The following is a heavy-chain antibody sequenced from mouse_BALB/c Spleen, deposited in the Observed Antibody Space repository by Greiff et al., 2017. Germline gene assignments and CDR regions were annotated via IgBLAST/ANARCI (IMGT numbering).Heavy chain of an antibody. Sequence: EVHLVESGGGLVKPGGSLKLSCAASGFTFSDYYMYWVRQTPEKRLEWVATISDGGSYTYYPDSVKGRFTISRDNAKNNLYLQMRSLKSEDTAMYLWVRESLECYSFAYWGQGTLATVSA. J-gene: IGHJ3*01. D-gene: IGHD2-12*01. CDR1: GFTFSDYY. CDR3: VRESLECYSFAY. CDR2: ISDGGSYT. V-gene: IGHV5-4*02.